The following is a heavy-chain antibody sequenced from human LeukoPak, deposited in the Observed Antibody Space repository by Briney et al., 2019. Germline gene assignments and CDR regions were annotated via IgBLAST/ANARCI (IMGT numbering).Heavy chain of an antibody. CDR3: ARHRYYDSSGSYYYYYYMDV. V-gene: IGHV5-51*01. CDR2: INPDDSDT. D-gene: IGHD3-22*01. Sequence: GESLKISCMTSGYDFSTFWIGWVRQMPGKGLEWMGIINPDDSDTRYSPSFQGQVTISADKSISTAYLQWSSLKASDTAMYYCARHRYYDSSGSYYYYYYMDVWGKGTTVTVSS. CDR1: GYDFSTFW. J-gene: IGHJ6*03.